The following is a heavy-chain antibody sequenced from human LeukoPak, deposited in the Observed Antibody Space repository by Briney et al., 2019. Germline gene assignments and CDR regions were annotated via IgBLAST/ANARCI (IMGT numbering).Heavy chain of an antibody. CDR1: GASLTNYY. J-gene: IGHJ4*02. Sequence: SETLSLTCTVSGASLTNYYWTWIRQPPGKGLEWIGYIYNSGSTSYYPSLKSRITISMDMSKNQFSLKLTSVTAADTAVYYCARGMELVSTPFDHWGQGTLVTVSS. D-gene: IGHD5/OR15-5a*01. CDR3: ARGMELVSTPFDH. V-gene: IGHV4-59*01. CDR2: IYNSGST.